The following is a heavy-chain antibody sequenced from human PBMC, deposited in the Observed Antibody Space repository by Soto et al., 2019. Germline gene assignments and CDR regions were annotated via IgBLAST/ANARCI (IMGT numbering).Heavy chain of an antibody. CDR2: IKQDGTET. D-gene: IGHD6-19*01. CDR1: GFTFSSYW. Sequence: EVQLVDSGGTLVQPGGSLRLSCAVSGFTFSSYWMSWVRRAPGQGLEWLANIKQDGTETYYVDSVKGRFTISRDNAENSLYLQLNSLRDEDTAVYYCVTAVAGRGGFDYWGQGTLVTVSS. V-gene: IGHV3-7*01. CDR3: VTAVAGRGGFDY. J-gene: IGHJ4*02.